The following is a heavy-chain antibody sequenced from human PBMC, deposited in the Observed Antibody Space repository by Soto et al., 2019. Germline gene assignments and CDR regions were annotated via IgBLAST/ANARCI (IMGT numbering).Heavy chain of an antibody. Sequence: QVQLVESGGGVVQPGRSLRLSCAASGFTFSSYAMHWVRQAPGKGLEWVAVISYDGSNKYYADSVKGRFTISRDNSKNTLRLQMNSLRAEDTAVYYCGRGYDFWSGPPTAGSDYWGQGTLVTVSS. CDR2: ISYDGSNK. V-gene: IGHV3-30-3*01. CDR1: GFTFSSYA. D-gene: IGHD3-3*01. CDR3: GRGYDFWSGPPTAGSDY. J-gene: IGHJ4*02.